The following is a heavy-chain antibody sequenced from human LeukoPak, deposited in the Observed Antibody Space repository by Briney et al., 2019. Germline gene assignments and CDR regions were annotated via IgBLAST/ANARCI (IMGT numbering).Heavy chain of an antibody. CDR3: ARGEHRMVSGYYFDH. CDR1: GGSIRSGRYY. D-gene: IGHD2-8*01. CDR2: ISYSRST. J-gene: IGHJ4*02. V-gene: IGHV4-31*03. Sequence: SETLSLTCSVSGGSIRSGRYYWTWIRQYPGKGLEWIGYISYSRSTYYNPSLKSRVTISVDTSESQFSLNLSSVTAADTAVYYCARGEHRMVSGYYFDHWDQGTLITVSS.